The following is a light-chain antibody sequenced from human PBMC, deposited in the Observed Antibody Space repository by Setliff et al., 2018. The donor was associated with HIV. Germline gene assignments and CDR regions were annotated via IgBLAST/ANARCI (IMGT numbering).Light chain of an antibody. CDR3: ASYAGDGVHDIYV. V-gene: IGLV2-8*01. CDR2: ELS. J-gene: IGLJ1*01. CDR1: SSDIGSHNH. Sequence: QSVLTQPLSASGSPGQSVTISCTGTSSDIGSHNHVSWYQQYPGKAPKLMIYELSQRPSGVPDRFSGSKSGNTASLTVSGLQAEDEADYYSASYAGDGVHDIYVFGTGTKVTVL.